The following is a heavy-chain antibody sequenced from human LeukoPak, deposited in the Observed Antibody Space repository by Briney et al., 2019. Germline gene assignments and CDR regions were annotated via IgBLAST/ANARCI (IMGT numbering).Heavy chain of an antibody. D-gene: IGHD6-13*01. CDR1: GFSFSSYA. Sequence: GGSLRLSCAASGFSFSSYAMTWVRQAPGKGLEWVSTLSGSGSNTYYADSVKGRFSISRDNSQSTLYLQMNSLRAEDTAVYYCAKFRAAAGPRDFDYWGQGTLVTVSS. CDR3: AKFRAAAGPRDFDY. J-gene: IGHJ4*02. CDR2: LSGSGSNT. V-gene: IGHV3-23*01.